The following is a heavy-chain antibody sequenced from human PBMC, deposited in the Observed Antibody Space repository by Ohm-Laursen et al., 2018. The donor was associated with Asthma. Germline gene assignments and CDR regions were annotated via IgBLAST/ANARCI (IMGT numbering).Heavy chain of an antibody. J-gene: IGHJ5*02. CDR3: ARDPTGGGNWFDP. CDR2: IYHSGTA. CDR1: GFTFSSYS. Sequence: LRLSCAASGFTFSSYSMNWIRQHPGKGLEWIGYIYHSGTAYYNPSLQSRVTLSVDTSKNQFSLKLSSVTAADTAVYFCARDPTGGGNWFDPWGQGTPVTVSS. D-gene: IGHD3-16*01. V-gene: IGHV4-31*02.